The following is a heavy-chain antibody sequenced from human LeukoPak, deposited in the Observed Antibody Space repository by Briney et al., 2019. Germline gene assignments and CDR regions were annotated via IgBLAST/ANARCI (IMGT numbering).Heavy chain of an antibody. CDR1: GFTSSSYS. Sequence: GGSLRLSCAASGFTSSSYSMNWVRQAPGKGLEWVSSISSSSSYIYYADSVKGRFTISRDNAKNSLYLQMNSLRAEDTAVYYCARDVKQQLVRGFDYWGQGTLVTVSS. D-gene: IGHD6-13*01. CDR2: ISSSSSYI. V-gene: IGHV3-21*01. J-gene: IGHJ4*02. CDR3: ARDVKQQLVRGFDY.